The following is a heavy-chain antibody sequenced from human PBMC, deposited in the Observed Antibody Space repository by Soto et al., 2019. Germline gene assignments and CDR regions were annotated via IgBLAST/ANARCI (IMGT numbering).Heavy chain of an antibody. CDR2: IYYSGDT. CDR3: ARRAVTTTFWYFDL. D-gene: IGHD4-17*01. CDR1: GGSINSGGYY. J-gene: IGHJ2*01. V-gene: IGHV4-31*03. Sequence: QVQLQESGPGLVKPSQTLSLTCTVSGGSINSGGYYWSWIRQHPGKGLEWIGYIYYSGDTYYNPSLKSRLTISVDTSKNHFSLKLTSMTAADTAVYYCARRAVTTTFWYFDLWGRGTLVTVSS.